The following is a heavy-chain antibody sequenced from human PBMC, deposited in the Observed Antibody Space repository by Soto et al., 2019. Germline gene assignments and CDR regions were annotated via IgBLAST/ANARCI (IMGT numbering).Heavy chain of an antibody. CDR2: IYYSGST. CDR1: GGSVSSGTYY. CDR3: ARDLLGAGAQLYRAFDI. Sequence: QVQLQESGPGLVKPSETLSLTCTVSGGSVSSGTYYWSWIRQPPGKGLEWIGYIYYSGSTDYNPFLTIQVTISVNTAQNHFSLKLSSVTAADTAVYYCARDLLGAGAQLYRAFDIWGQGTMVTVSS. J-gene: IGHJ3*02. V-gene: IGHV4-61*03. D-gene: IGHD1-26*01.